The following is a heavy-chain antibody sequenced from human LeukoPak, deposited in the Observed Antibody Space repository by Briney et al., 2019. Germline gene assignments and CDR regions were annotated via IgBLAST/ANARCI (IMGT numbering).Heavy chain of an antibody. CDR3: ARGFCSGGRCYSYDY. CDR2: IDPSGGST. D-gene: IGHD2-15*01. Sequence: ASVKVSGKSSAYTFTTYYIHWLRQAPGQGLEWRGVIDPSGGSTNYARKLQGRVTMTSDTSTSTVYTELSRLRSEDTAVYYCARGFCSGGRCYSYDYWGQGTLVTVSS. CDR1: AYTFTTYY. J-gene: IGHJ4*02. V-gene: IGHV1-46*01.